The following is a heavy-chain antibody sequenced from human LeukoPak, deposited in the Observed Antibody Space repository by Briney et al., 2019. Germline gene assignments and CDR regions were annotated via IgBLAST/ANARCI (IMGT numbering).Heavy chain of an antibody. D-gene: IGHD5-12*01. V-gene: IGHV6-1*01. CDR2: TYYRSKWYN. CDR3: ARGYSEICPGGFDI. CDR1: GDSVSSNSAA. Sequence: SHTLSLTCVISGDSVSSNSAAWNWIRQSPSRGLEWLGRTYYRSKWYNDYAVSVNSRITINPDTSKNQFSLQLNSVTPEDTAVYYCARGYSEICPGGFDIWGQGKTVTVYS. J-gene: IGHJ3*02.